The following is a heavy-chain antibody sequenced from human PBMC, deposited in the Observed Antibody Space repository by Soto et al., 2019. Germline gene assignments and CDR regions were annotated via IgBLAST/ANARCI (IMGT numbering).Heavy chain of an antibody. CDR3: ARGVVAARRVHFDY. D-gene: IGHD6-6*01. V-gene: IGHV1-8*01. J-gene: IGHJ4*02. Sequence: ASVKVSFKASGYTFTSYDINWLRQATGQGLEWMGWMNPNSGNTGYAQKFQGRVTMTRNTSISTAYMELSSLRSEDTAVYYCARGVVAARRVHFDYWGQGTLVTVST. CDR1: GYTFTSYD. CDR2: MNPNSGNT.